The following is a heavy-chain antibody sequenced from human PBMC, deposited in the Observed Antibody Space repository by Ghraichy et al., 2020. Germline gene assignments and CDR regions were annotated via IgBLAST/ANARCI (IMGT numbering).Heavy chain of an antibody. D-gene: IGHD3-10*01. CDR1: GFTFSSYW. J-gene: IGHJ4*02. V-gene: IGHV3-7*01. CDR3: ARDWGPFVTMVRGVSGGRDY. Sequence: LSLTCAASGFTFSSYWMSWVRQAPGKGLEWVANIKQDGSEKYYVDSVKGRFTISRDNAKNSLYLQMNSLRAEDTAVYYCARDWGPFVTMVRGVSGGRDYWGQGTLVTVSS. CDR2: IKQDGSEK.